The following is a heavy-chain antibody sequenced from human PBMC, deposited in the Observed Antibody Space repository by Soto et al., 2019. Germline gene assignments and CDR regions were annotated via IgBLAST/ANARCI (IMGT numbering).Heavy chain of an antibody. J-gene: IGHJ4*02. CDR2: IYYSGST. CDR1: GGSIISSRYY. V-gene: IGHV4-39*01. D-gene: IGHD2-15*01. Sequence: PSETLSLTCTVSGGSIISSRYYWVWIRQPPGKGLEWIGSIYYSGSTYYNPSLKSRVTISVDTSKNQFSLELSSVTAADTAVYYCARGYCSGGSCYRYWGQGSQVTVSS. CDR3: ARGYCSGGSCYRY.